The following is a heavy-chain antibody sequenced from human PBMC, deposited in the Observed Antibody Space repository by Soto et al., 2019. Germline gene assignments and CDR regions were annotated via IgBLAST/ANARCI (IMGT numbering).Heavy chain of an antibody. D-gene: IGHD5-18*01. CDR2: VHNSGST. V-gene: IGHV4-31*01. Sequence: SETLSLTCTVSGGSISSGSYFWTWIRQHPGKGLEWIGYVHNSGSTFYTPSLKSQVTISLDTSRNLFSLNLSSVTAADTAVYYCARSLNGYAFDYWGQGALVPVSS. CDR1: GGSISSGSYF. CDR3: ARSLNGYAFDY. J-gene: IGHJ4*02.